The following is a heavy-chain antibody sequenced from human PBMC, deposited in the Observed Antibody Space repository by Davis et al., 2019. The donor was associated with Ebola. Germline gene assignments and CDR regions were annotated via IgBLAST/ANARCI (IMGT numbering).Heavy chain of an antibody. D-gene: IGHD1-26*01. CDR2: ISAYNGNT. CDR3: ARDVVVGPIDY. Sequence: ASVKVSCKASGYTFTSYGISWVRQAPGQGLEWMGWISAYNGNTNYAQKLQGRVTLTTDASTSTASMELRSLRSDDTAVYYCARDVVVGPIDYWGQGTLVTVSS. J-gene: IGHJ4*02. CDR1: GYTFTSYG. V-gene: IGHV1-18*01.